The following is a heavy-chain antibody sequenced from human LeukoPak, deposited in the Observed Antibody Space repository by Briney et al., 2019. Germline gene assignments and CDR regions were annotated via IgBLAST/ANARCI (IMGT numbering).Heavy chain of an antibody. CDR2: MYYSGST. Sequence: SEALSLTCTVSGGSISTYYWSWIRQPPGKGLEWIGSMYYSGSTNYKPSLKSRVAISVDTSKNQFSLKLSSVTAADTAVYYCARHAYYYDRSGSYEAFDIWGQGTMVTVSS. D-gene: IGHD3-22*01. J-gene: IGHJ3*02. V-gene: IGHV4-59*08. CDR1: GGSISTYY. CDR3: ARHAYYYDRSGSYEAFDI.